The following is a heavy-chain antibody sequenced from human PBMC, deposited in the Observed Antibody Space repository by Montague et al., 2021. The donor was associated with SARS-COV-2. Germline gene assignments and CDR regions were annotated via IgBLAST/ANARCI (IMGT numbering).Heavy chain of an antibody. CDR3: AKAEDFWSGYGFSGSDAFDI. CDR2: ISGSGGST. D-gene: IGHD3-3*01. Sequence: SLRLSCAASGFTFSSYAMRWVRQAPGKGLEWVAAISGSGGSTYYADSVKGRFTISRDNSKNTLYLQMNSLRAEDTAVYYCAKAEDFWSGYGFSGSDAFDIWGQGTMVTVSS. J-gene: IGHJ3*02. CDR1: GFTFSSYA. V-gene: IGHV3-23*01.